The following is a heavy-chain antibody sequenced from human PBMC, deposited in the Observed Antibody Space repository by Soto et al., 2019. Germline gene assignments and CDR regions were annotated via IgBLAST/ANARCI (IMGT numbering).Heavy chain of an antibody. V-gene: IGHV3-23*01. CDR1: GFTFSSYA. CDR3: AKNQRDELSGNYYFFVDY. J-gene: IGHJ4*02. Sequence: PGGSLRLSCAASGFTFSSYAMSWVRQAPGKGLEWVSAISGSGGSTYYADSVKGRFTISRDNSKNTLYLQMNSLRAEDTAVYYCAKNQRDELSGNYYFFVDYWGQGTLVTVSS. CDR2: ISGSGGST. D-gene: IGHD3-10*01.